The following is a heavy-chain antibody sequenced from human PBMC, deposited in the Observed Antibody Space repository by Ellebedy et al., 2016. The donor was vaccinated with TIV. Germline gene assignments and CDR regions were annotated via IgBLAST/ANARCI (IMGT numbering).Heavy chain of an antibody. CDR2: IYYIAIT. Sequence: MPSETLSLTCNVSGGSISTFYWSWIRQPPGKGLEFIGYIYYIAITNYNPSLESRVAISIDTSENQFSLRLSSVTAADTAVYYCAAYYGGRFDYWGQGTLVTVSS. D-gene: IGHD4-23*01. V-gene: IGHV4-59*01. J-gene: IGHJ4*02. CDR3: AAYYGGRFDY. CDR1: GGSISTFY.